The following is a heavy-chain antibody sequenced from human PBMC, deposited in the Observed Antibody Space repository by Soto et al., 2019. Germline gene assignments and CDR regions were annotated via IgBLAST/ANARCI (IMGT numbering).Heavy chain of an antibody. CDR2: INAYDGNT. D-gene: IGHD2-15*01. CDR1: GYTFTSYG. V-gene: IGHV1-18*04. J-gene: IGHJ6*02. CDR3: AGYCSGGSCLSTTIYYHYGMDV. Sequence: AAVKVSCKASGYTFTSYGISWVRQAPGQGLEWVGWINAYDGNTNYAQPFHGRVTMTTDTSTSTAYMELRSLKSDDTAVYYCAGYCSGGSCLSTTIYYHYGMDVWGQGTTVTVSS.